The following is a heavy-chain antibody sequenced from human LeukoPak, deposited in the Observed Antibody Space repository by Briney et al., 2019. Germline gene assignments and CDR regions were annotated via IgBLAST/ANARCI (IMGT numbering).Heavy chain of an antibody. V-gene: IGHV4-59*01. Sequence: SETLSLTCTVSGGSISTYCWTWIRQPPGKGLEWIGHIYYSGSTSYNPSLKSRVTISLDTSKSQFSLILTSVTAADTAVYYCARGGSFSGGFWGQGTLVTVSS. J-gene: IGHJ4*02. CDR3: ARGGSFSGGF. CDR1: GGSISTYC. CDR2: IYYSGST. D-gene: IGHD6-19*01.